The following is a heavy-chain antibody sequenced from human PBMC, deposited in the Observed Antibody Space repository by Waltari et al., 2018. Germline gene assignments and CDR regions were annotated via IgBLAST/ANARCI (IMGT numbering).Heavy chain of an antibody. CDR2: TYYKSKWYD. CDR3: ARWSHGGHNFDV. V-gene: IGHV6-1*01. J-gene: IGHJ3*01. D-gene: IGHD2-15*01. Sequence: QVQLQQSGPGLVKSSQTLSVTCAISGDSVSSDSSAWNWIRQSPSRGLEWLGRTYYKSKWYDEYALSVKSRIIINPDTSKNQFSLQLNSVTPEDTAVYYCARWSHGGHNFDVWGQGTMVTVSS. CDR1: GDSVSSDSSA.